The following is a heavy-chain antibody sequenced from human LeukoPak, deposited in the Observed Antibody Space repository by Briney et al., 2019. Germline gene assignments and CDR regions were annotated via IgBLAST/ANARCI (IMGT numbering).Heavy chain of an antibody. Sequence: ASVKVSCKTSGYTFSNYYMHWVRQAPGQGLEWMGIINPSGGSTSYAQKFQGRVTMTRDTSTSTVYMELSSLRSEDTAVYYCARDVASSGYYWDWGQGTLVTVSS. J-gene: IGHJ4*02. CDR2: INPSGGST. CDR1: GYTFSNYY. CDR3: ARDVASSGYYWD. D-gene: IGHD3-22*01. V-gene: IGHV1-46*01.